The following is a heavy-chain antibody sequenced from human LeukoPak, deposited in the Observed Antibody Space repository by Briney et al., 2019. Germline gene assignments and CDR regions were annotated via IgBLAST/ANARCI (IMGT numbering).Heavy chain of an antibody. Sequence: LTGGSLRLSCAVSGFTLSSYWMSWVRQAPGKGLEWVAIIKQDGSEKYYVDSVKGRFTISRDNAKNSLYLQMDSLRAEDTAVYFCARTSGTGWSHWGQGTLVTVSS. D-gene: IGHD3-9*01. CDR2: IKQDGSEK. V-gene: IGHV3-7*01. J-gene: IGHJ4*02. CDR3: ARTSGTGWSH. CDR1: GFTLSSYW.